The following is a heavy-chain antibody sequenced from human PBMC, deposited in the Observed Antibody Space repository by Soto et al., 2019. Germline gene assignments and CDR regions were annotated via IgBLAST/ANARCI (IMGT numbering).Heavy chain of an antibody. CDR2: IAPFKGKT. Sequence: GASVKVSCKASGYIFNHYGINWVRQAPGQGLEWVGWIAPFKGKTNSLQRLQDRISMTRDTSASTAYLEVRSLTSEDTGVYYCAREVGSSTYYPLELDFWGQGTLVTVSS. CDR3: AREVGSSTYYPLELDF. CDR1: GYIFNHYG. D-gene: IGHD6-13*01. V-gene: IGHV1-18*01. J-gene: IGHJ4*02.